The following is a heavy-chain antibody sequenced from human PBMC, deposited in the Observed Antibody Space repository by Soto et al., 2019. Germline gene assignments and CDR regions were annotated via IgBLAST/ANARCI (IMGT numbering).Heavy chain of an antibody. Sequence: QSGGSLRLSCAASGFTFSSYAMSWVRQAPGKGLEWVSAISGSGGSTYYADSVKGRFTISRDNSKNTLYLQMNSLRAEDTAVYYCAKGWYSCCRYYYYGMDFWGQGTTDTVSS. J-gene: IGHJ6*02. D-gene: IGHD6-6*01. V-gene: IGHV3-23*01. CDR1: GFTFSSYA. CDR3: AKGWYSCCRYYYYGMDF. CDR2: ISGSGGST.